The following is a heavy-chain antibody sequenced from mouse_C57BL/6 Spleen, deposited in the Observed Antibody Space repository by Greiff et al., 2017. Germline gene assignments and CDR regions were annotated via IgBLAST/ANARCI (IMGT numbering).Heavy chain of an antibody. CDR1: GYTLNSYC. D-gene: IGHD1-1*01. CDR3: ARETSYGIPRDY. Sequence: QVQLQQSGTELVKPGASVKLSCTASGYTLNSYCMHLVKQRPAPGLEWIGNINPRNGGTNYSEKFQSKATMTADKSSSTAYVQLSSLTSEDSAVYYCARETSYGIPRDYWGQGTSVTVSS. J-gene: IGHJ4*01. V-gene: IGHV1-53*01. CDR2: INPRNGGT.